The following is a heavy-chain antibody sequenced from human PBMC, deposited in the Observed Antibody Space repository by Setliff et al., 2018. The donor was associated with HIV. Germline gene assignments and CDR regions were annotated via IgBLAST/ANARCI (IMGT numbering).Heavy chain of an antibody. Sequence: PSETLSLTCNVSGFSIGNFYYWGWVRQPAGKGLEWIGRIYTSETTNFNPPLQSRVTISVDTSQNQFSLKLSSVTAADTAVYYCARHSGVASPNWFDPWGQGTLVTVSS. V-gene: IGHV4-61*02. CDR2: IYTSETT. J-gene: IGHJ5*02. D-gene: IGHD3-10*01. CDR3: ARHSGVASPNWFDP. CDR1: GFSIGNFYY.